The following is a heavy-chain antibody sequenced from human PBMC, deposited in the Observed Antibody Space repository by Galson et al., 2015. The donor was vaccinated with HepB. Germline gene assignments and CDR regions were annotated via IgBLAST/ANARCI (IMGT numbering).Heavy chain of an antibody. Sequence: SLRLSCAASGFTFSSYAMHWVRQAPGKGLEWVAVISYDGSNKYYADSVKGRFTISRDNSKNTLYLQMNSLRAEDTAVYYCAREMAYYDILTGYYGGYYFDYWGQGTLVTVSS. V-gene: IGHV3-30-3*01. CDR1: GFTFSSYA. CDR2: ISYDGSNK. CDR3: AREMAYYDILTGYYGGYYFDY. D-gene: IGHD3-9*01. J-gene: IGHJ4*02.